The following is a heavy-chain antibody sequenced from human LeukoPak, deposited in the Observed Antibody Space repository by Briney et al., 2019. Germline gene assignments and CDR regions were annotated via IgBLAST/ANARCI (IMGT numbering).Heavy chain of an antibody. CDR2: TYYRSKLYN. J-gene: IGHJ4*02. V-gene: IGHV6-1*01. CDR1: GDSVSSQRGA. CDR3: APALSGIGFNY. D-gene: IGHD2-21*01. Sequence: SQTLSLTCVISGDSVSSQRGAWNWIRQSPSRGLEWLGRTYYRSKLYNDSAISVISRISINSDTSRNQFSLQLNSVTPEDTAVYYCAPALSGIGFNYWGQGALVTVSS.